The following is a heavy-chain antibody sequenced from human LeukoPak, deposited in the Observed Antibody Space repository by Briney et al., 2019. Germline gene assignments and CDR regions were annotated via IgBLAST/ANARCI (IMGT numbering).Heavy chain of an antibody. CDR3: ARNIPTVGYYYYYYMDV. D-gene: IGHD4-23*01. Sequence: ASVKVSCKASGYTFTSYGISWVRQAPGQGLEWMGWISAYNGNTNYAQKLQGRVTMTTDTSTSTAYMELRSLRSDDTAVYYCARNIPTVGYYYYYYMDVWGKGTTVTVSS. J-gene: IGHJ6*03. V-gene: IGHV1-18*01. CDR2: ISAYNGNT. CDR1: GYTFTSYG.